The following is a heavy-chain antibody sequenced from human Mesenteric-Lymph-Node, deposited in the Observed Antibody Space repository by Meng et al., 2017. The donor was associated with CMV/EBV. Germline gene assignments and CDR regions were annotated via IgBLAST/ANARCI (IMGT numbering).Heavy chain of an antibody. CDR2: IRSRTYGGTP. Sequence: GESLKISCTGSGFSFRDYAMSWVRQAPGKGLEWVGFIRSRTYGGTPEYDASVKGRFTISRDDSKSVAYLLMNSLKPEDTAVYYCSRQPAGAKAFDVWGQGTMVTVSS. CDR1: GFSFRDYA. CDR3: SRQPAGAKAFDV. D-gene: IGHD3-10*01. V-gene: IGHV3-49*04. J-gene: IGHJ3*01.